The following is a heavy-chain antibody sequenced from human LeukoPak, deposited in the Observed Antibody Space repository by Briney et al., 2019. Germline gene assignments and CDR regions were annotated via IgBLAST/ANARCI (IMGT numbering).Heavy chain of an antibody. V-gene: IGHV3-23*01. D-gene: IGHD3-10*01. CDR2: ISGSGGST. CDR1: GFTFSSYA. J-gene: IGHJ6*03. Sequence: GGSLRLSCAASGFTFSSYAMSWVRQAPGKGLEWVSAISGSGGSTYYADSVKGRFTISRDNSKNTLYLQMNSLRAEDTAVYYCAKAAYYYGSGSYYNVGGDYYYMDVWGKGTTVTVSS. CDR3: AKAAYYYGSGSYYNVGGDYYYMDV.